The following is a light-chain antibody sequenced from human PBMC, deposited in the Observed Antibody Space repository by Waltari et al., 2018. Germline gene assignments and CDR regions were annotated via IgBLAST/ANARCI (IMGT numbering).Light chain of an antibody. CDR1: QSLLHRNGNNY. J-gene: IGKJ1*01. V-gene: IGKV2-28*01. CDR3: MQSLQALWT. Sequence: DIVVTQSPLSLSVTPGEPASISCRTSQSLLHRNGNNYFDWYLQKPGQSPQLLIYLGSNRASGVPDKFSGSGSGTDFTLKISRVEAEDVGVYYCMQSLQALWTFGQGTKVEIK. CDR2: LGS.